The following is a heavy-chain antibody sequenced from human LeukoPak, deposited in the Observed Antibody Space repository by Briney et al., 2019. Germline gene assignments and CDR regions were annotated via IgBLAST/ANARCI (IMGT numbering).Heavy chain of an antibody. D-gene: IGHD3-3*01. CDR1: GFTFSSYA. Sequence: GSLRLSCAASGFTFSSYAMHWVRQAPGKGLEWVAVISYDGSNKYYADSVKGRFTISRDNSKNTLYLQMNSLRAEDTAVYYCARDVDGGFWSGYYIDYWGQGTLVTVSS. CDR2: ISYDGSNK. J-gene: IGHJ4*02. CDR3: ARDVDGGFWSGYYIDY. V-gene: IGHV3-30-3*01.